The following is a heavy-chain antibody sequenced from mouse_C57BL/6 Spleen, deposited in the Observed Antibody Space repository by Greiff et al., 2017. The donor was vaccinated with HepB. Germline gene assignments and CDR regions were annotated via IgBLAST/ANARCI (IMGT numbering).Heavy chain of an antibody. CDR2: ISDGGSYT. CDR1: GFTFSSYA. D-gene: IGHD2-12*01. V-gene: IGHV5-4*01. CDR3: ARDTPYDLFDY. Sequence: EVQVVESGGGLVKPGGSLKLSCAASGFTFSSYAMSWVRQTPEKRLEWVATISDGGSYTYYPDNVKGRFTISRDNAKNNLYLQMSHLKSEDTAMYYCARDTPYDLFDYWGQGTTLTVSS. J-gene: IGHJ2*01.